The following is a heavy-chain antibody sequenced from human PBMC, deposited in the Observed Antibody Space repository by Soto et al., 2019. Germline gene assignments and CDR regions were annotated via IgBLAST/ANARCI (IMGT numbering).Heavy chain of an antibody. CDR2: IDPSDSYT. Sequence: GESLQISCKGSGYSFSSDWISWVRQMPGKGLEWMGRIDPSDSYTNYSPSFQGHVTSSADKSISTAYLQWSSLKASATDMYYCARLQAAAAHNVLTCDYWDQGALV. V-gene: IGHV5-10-1*01. J-gene: IGHJ4*02. CDR3: ARLQAAAAHNVLTCDY. D-gene: IGHD6-13*01. CDR1: GYSFSSDW.